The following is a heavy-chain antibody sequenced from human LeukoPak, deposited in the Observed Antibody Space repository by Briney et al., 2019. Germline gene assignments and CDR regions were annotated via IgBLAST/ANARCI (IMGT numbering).Heavy chain of an antibody. CDR2: IYYSGST. V-gene: IGHV4-59*08. J-gene: IGHJ4*02. CDR3: ARHGYGGKLDY. Sequence: PSETLSLTCTVSGGSISSYYWSWIRQPPGKGLEWIGYIYYSGSTNYNPSLKSRVTISVDTSKNQFSLKLSSATAADTAVYYCARHGYGGKLDYWGQGTLVTVSS. CDR1: GGSISSYY. D-gene: IGHD4-23*01.